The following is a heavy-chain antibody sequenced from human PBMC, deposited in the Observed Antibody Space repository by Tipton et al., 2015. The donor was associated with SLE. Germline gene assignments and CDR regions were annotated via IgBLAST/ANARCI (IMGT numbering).Heavy chain of an antibody. V-gene: IGHV4-34*01. CDR3: ARHRRTYYYDTSGFHGYFQY. CDR2: INHSGNT. CDR1: GGSFSGYY. D-gene: IGHD3-22*01. J-gene: IGHJ1*01. Sequence: TLSLTCAVYGGSFSGYYWSWIRQSPGKGLEWIGEINHSGNTNYNPSLKSRVTMSVDTSKSQSSLKLSSVTAADTAVFYCARHRRTYYYDTSGFHGYFQYWGQGTLVTVSS.